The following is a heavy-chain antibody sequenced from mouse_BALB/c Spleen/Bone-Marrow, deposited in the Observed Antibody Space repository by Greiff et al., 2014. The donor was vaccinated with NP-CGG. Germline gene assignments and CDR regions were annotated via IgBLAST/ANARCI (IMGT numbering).Heavy chain of an antibody. CDR3: ARGYNLFAY. Sequence: VQLQQSGPGLVQPSQSLSITCTVSGFSLNRYGVHWIRQSPGKGLEWLGVIWSGGSTDYNAAFISRLSISKDNSKSQVFFKLNSLQVNDTAIYYCARGYNLFAYWGQGTLVTVSA. V-gene: IGHV2-2*02. CDR1: GFSLNRYG. CDR2: IWSGGST. D-gene: IGHD2-2*01. J-gene: IGHJ3*01.